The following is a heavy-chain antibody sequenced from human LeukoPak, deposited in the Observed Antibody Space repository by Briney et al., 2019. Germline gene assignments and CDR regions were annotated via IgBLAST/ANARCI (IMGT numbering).Heavy chain of an antibody. CDR3: ARHPLVGIAAAVDY. CDR1: GGSISISPYY. D-gene: IGHD6-13*01. CDR2: ISYSGST. J-gene: IGHJ4*02. V-gene: IGHV4-39*01. Sequence: SETLSLTCTVSGGSISISPYYWGWIRQPPGKGLEWIGSISYSGSTYYNPSLKSRVTISVDTSKNQFSLKLSSVTAADTAVYYCARHPLVGIAAAVDYWGQGTLVTVSS.